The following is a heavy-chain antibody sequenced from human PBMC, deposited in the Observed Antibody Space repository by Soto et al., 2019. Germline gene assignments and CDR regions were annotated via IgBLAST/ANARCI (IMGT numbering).Heavy chain of an antibody. CDR1: GGSISSFY. V-gene: IGHV4-59*01. Sequence: SETLSLTCTVSGGSISSFYWSWIRQSPGKGLEFIGYIYYSGSTTYNPSLKNRVTISVDTSSQFPLRLTSVTAADTAVYYCARSRNFDYVSYWGPGTLVTVSS. CDR2: IYYSGST. J-gene: IGHJ4*02. CDR3: ARSRNFDYVSY. D-gene: IGHD3-16*01.